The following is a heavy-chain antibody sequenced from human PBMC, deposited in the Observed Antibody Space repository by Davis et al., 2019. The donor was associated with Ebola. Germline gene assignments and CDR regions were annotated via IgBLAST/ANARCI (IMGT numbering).Heavy chain of an antibody. CDR1: GGTFSSYA. CDR2: IIPIFGTA. D-gene: IGHD6-6*01. V-gene: IGHV1-69*13. CDR3: ARELAARSYGMDV. J-gene: IGHJ6*02. Sequence: SVKVSCKASGGTFSSYAISWVRQAPGQGLEWMGGIIPIFGTANYAQKFQGRVTITADESTSTAYMELSSLRSEDTAVYYCARELAARSYGMDVWGQGTTVTVSS.